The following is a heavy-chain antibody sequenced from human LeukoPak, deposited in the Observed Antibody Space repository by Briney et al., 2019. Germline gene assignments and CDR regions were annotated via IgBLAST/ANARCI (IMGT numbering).Heavy chain of an antibody. Sequence: ASVKVSCKASGYTFTSYGISWVRQAPGQGLEWMGWISAYNGNTNYAQKLQGRVTMTTDTSTSTAYMELRSLRSDDTAVYYCARASSTWIQLWFGFDYWGQGTLVTVSS. J-gene: IGHJ4*02. CDR2: ISAYNGNT. V-gene: IGHV1-18*01. D-gene: IGHD5-18*01. CDR1: GYTFTSYG. CDR3: ARASSTWIQLWFGFDY.